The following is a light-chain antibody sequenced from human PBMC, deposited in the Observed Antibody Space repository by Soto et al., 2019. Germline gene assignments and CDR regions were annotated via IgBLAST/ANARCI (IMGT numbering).Light chain of an antibody. CDR3: TKYSSFPHI. CDR1: QSVSNAF. CDR2: GVS. J-gene: IGKJ2*01. V-gene: IGKV3-20*01. Sequence: ESVLTQSPGTLSLSPGERATLSCRASQSVSNAFFAWYQQKPGQAPRLLIYGVSSRVTGIPGRFSGSGSGTDFNLTISRLGPEDFVVYFCTKYSSFPHIFGQGTKLEVK.